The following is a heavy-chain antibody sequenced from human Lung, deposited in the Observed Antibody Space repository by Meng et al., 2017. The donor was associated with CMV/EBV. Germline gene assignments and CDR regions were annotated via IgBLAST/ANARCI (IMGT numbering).Heavy chain of an antibody. J-gene: IGHJ6*02. D-gene: IGHD2-2*01. CDR1: GGTFSSYT. CDR3: AINIVVVPAADFHYYYYGMDV. V-gene: IGHV1-69*02. Sequence: SXXVSXKASGGTFSSYTISWVRQAPGQGLEWMGRIIPILGIANYAQKFQGRVTITADKSTSTAYMELSSLRSEDTAVYYCAINIVVVPAADFHYYYYGMDVWXQGTXVTGSS. CDR2: IIPILGIA.